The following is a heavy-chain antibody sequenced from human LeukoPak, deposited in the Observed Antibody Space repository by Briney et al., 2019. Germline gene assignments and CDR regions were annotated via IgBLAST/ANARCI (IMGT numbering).Heavy chain of an antibody. D-gene: IGHD3-9*01. Sequence: SETLSLTCTVSGGSISSYYRSWIRQPPGKGLEWIGYIYYSGSTNYNPSLKSRVTISVDTSKNQFSLRLSSVTAADTAVYFCARERGLRYFDYWGRGTLVAVCS. V-gene: IGHV4-59*01. CDR2: IYYSGST. J-gene: IGHJ4*02. CDR3: ARERGLRYFDY. CDR1: GGSISSYY.